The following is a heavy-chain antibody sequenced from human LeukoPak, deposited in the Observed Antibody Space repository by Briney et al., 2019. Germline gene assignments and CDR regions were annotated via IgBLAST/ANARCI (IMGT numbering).Heavy chain of an antibody. D-gene: IGHD5-18*01. Sequence: SETLSLTCTVSGGSISSSSYYWGWIRQPPGKGLEWIGSIYYSGSTYYNPSLKSRVTISLDTSKNQFSLKVSSVTAADTAVYYCARAGYSYLDYWGQGTLVTVSS. CDR2: IYYSGST. V-gene: IGHV4-39*07. CDR1: GGSISSSSYY. CDR3: ARAGYSYLDY. J-gene: IGHJ4*02.